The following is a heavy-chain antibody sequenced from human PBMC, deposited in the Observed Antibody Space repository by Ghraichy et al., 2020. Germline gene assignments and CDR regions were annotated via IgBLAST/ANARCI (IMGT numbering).Heavy chain of an antibody. CDR2: TYYSGST. CDR1: GGSISSYY. CDR3: ARRLQAAGTSWFDP. Sequence: SETLSLTCTVSGGSISSYYWSWIRQPPGKGLEWIGYTYYSGSTNYNPSLKSRVTISVDTSKNQFSLKLSSVTAADTAVYYCARRLQAAGTSWFDPWGQGTLVTVSS. J-gene: IGHJ5*02. V-gene: IGHV4-59*08. D-gene: IGHD6-13*01.